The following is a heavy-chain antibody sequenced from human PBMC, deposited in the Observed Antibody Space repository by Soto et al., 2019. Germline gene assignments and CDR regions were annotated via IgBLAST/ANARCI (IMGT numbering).Heavy chain of an antibody. Sequence: EGQLVESGGGLVQPGGSLKLSCAASGFTFGGSAMHWVRQASGKGLEWVGHIRSKTNSYATGYAESEKCMFTIYRDDSMNTEYLQMNSLKTEDTAVYFCTSQTDAVQWLVVPTDYNFDYWGQGTLVTVSS. J-gene: IGHJ4*02. CDR2: IRSKTNSYAT. CDR3: TSQTDAVQWLVVPTDYNFDY. V-gene: IGHV3-73*02. CDR1: GFTFGGSA. D-gene: IGHD6-19*01.